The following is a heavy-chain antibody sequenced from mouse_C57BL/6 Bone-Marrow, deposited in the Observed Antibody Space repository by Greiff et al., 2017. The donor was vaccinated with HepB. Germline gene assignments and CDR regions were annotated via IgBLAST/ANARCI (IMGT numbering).Heavy chain of an antibody. D-gene: IGHD1-1*01. Sequence: VKLMESGPGLVAPSQSLSITCTVSGFSLTSYGVSWVRQPPGKGLEWLGVIWGDGSTNYHSALISRLSISKDNSKSQVFLKLNSLQTDDTATYYCAKPVPYYYYGSSYWYFDVWGTGTTVTVSS. V-gene: IGHV2-3*01. CDR3: AKPVPYYYYGSSYWYFDV. J-gene: IGHJ1*03. CDR1: GFSLTSYG. CDR2: IWGDGST.